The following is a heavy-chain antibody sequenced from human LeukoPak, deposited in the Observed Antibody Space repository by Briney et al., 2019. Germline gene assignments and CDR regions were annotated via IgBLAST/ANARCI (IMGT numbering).Heavy chain of an antibody. CDR2: ISGSVGST. J-gene: IGHJ4*02. Sequence: GGSLRLSCAASGFTFSSYAMSWVRQAPGKGLEWVSAISGSVGSTYYADSVKGRFTISRDNSKNTLYLQMNGLRAEDTAVYYCAKVRKTGYSYGYFDYWGQGTLVTVSS. CDR3: AKVRKTGYSYGYFDY. V-gene: IGHV3-23*01. CDR1: GFTFSSYA. D-gene: IGHD5-18*01.